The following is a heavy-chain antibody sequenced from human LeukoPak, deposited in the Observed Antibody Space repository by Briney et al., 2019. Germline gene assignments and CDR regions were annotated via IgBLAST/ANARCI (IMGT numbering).Heavy chain of an antibody. V-gene: IGHV3-21*01. CDR2: ISSSSSYI. J-gene: IGHJ4*02. CDR1: GFTFSSYS. CDR3: ARVLSDGTYGD. Sequence: GGSLRLSCAASGFTFSSYSMNWVRQAPGKGLEWVSSISSSSSYIYYADSVKGRFTISRDNAKNSLYLQMNSLRAEDTAVYYCARVLSDGTYGDWGQGTLVTVSS. D-gene: IGHD4-17*01.